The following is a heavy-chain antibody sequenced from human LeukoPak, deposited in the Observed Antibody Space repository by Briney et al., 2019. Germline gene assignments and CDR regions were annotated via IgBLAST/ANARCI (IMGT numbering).Heavy chain of an antibody. CDR3: AKVPLAGYYFDG. CDR1: GFTFSSNA. CDR2: ISNYVGST. V-gene: IGHV3-23*01. J-gene: IGHJ4*02. Sequence: GGSLRLSCAASGFTFSSNAMSWVRQAPGKGLEWLSGISNYVGSTYYADSVKGRFTISRDNSKNTLYLQMNSLRAEDTAVYYCAKVPLAGYYFDGWGQGTLVTVSS. D-gene: IGHD6-19*01.